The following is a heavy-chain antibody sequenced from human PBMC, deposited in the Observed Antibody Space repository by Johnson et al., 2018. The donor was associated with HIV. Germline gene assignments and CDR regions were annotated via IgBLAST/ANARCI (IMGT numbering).Heavy chain of an antibody. CDR2: VSHDGSKK. D-gene: IGHD3-22*01. J-gene: IGHJ3*01. Sequence: QVQLVESGGGLIQPGGSLRLSCAASGFTVSSNYMSWVRQAPGKGLEWVASVSHDGSKKYYADSGRGRFTISRDNSKNTLYLQMDSLRAEDMAVYYCAIPYYYDSGDYRWGQGTMVTVSS. CDR1: GFTVSSNY. V-gene: IGHV3-30*03. CDR3: AIPYYYDSGDYR.